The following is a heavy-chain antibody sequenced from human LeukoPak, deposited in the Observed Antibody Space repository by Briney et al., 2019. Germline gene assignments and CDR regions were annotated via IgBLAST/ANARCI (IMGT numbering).Heavy chain of an antibody. CDR3: TRDRDRIVVVTAIPEYFQH. CDR1: GYTFTSYG. CDR2: ISAYEGNT. J-gene: IGHJ1*01. V-gene: IGHV1-18*01. D-gene: IGHD2-21*02. Sequence: ASVKVSCKASGYTFTSYGISWVRQAPGQGPEWMGWISAYEGNTNYAQKLQGRVTITTDTSTRTDYMELRSLRSDDTAGYYCTRDRDRIVVVTAIPEYFQHWGQGTLVTVAS.